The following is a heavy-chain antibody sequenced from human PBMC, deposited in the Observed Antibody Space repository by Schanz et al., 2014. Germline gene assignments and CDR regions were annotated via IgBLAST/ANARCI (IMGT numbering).Heavy chain of an antibody. CDR3: AKGPYYYYYMDV. V-gene: IGHV3-33*06. CDR2: IWSDGTNE. J-gene: IGHJ6*03. Sequence: VQLVESGGGVVQPGRSLRLSCATSGFIFRSFGIHWVRQAPGKGLEWVAVIWSDGTNEYYADSVKGRFTISGDSSKYTVYLQMNSLRADDTAVYYCAKGPYYYYYMDVWGNGTTXTVTS. CDR1: GFIFRSFG.